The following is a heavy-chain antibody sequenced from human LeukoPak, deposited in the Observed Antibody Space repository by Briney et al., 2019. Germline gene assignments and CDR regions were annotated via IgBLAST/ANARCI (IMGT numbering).Heavy chain of an antibody. CDR3: AKEVRDLPYDF. CDR2: VQYDGGDK. V-gene: IGHV3-30*02. J-gene: IGHJ4*02. D-gene: IGHD3-10*01. CDR1: GFTFSYYG. Sequence: GGSLRLSCAASGFTFSYYGMHWVRQAPGKGLEWVAFVQYDGGDKFYAESVKGRFTISRDNSKSTLYLHMNSLRTEDTAVYYCAKEVRDLPYDFWGQGTLVTVSS.